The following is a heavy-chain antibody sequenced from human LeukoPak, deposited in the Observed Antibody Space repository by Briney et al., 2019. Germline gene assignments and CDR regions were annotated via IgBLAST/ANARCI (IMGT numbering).Heavy chain of an antibody. Sequence: QTGGSLRLSCAASGFIFSSYGMHWVRQAPGKGLEWVAIVWYDGSNEYYADSVKGRFTISRDNSKSTLYLQMNSLRAEDTAVYYCARIEGHSRWGQGTLVTVSS. CDR2: VWYDGSNE. V-gene: IGHV3-33*01. CDR1: GFIFSSYG. J-gene: IGHJ4*02. D-gene: IGHD2-21*01. CDR3: ARIEGHSR.